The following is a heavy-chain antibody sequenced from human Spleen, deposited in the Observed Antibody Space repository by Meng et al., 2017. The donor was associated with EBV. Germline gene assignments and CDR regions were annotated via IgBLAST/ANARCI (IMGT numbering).Heavy chain of an antibody. D-gene: IGHD1-26*01. V-gene: IGHV4-4*02. CDR2: VYHSGST. J-gene: IGHJ4*02. CDR3: ARQWEVRGPIDY. Sequence: HGQRKGSGPGLVRPSGTLSLTFAVSGGSISSSNWWGWVRQPPGKGLEWIGVVYHSGSTNYNPSLKSRVTISVDKSKNQFSLKLSSVSAADTAVYYCARQWEVRGPIDYWGQGTLVTVSS. CDR1: GGSISSSNW.